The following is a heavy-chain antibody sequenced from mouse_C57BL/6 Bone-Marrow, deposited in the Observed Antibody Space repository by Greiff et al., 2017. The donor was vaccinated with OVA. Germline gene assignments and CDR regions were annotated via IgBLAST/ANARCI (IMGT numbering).Heavy chain of an antibody. CDR2: IYPYNGVS. CDR3: ARQRYYYDYDYYFDY. V-gene: IGHV1-31*01. Sequence: EVQLQESGPELVKPGASVKISCKASGYSFTGYYMHWVKQSHGNILDWIGYIYPYNGVSSYNQKFKGKATLTVDKSSSTAYMELRSLTSEDSAVYYCARQRYYYDYDYYFDYWGQGTTLTVSS. D-gene: IGHD2-4*01. J-gene: IGHJ2*01. CDR1: GYSFTGYY.